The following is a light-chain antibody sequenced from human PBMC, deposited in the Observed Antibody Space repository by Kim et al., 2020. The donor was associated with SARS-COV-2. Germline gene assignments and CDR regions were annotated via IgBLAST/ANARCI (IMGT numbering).Light chain of an antibody. V-gene: IGLV2-14*03. CDR1: TSDVGGHNY. CDR3: ISYTTSTTLFYV. Sequence: ITISSTGTTSDVGGHNYVSWYQQYPGKAPKLMIYDVTNRPSGVSNRFSGSKSGNTASLTISGLQSEDEADYYCISYTTSTTLFYVFGTGTKVTVL. J-gene: IGLJ1*01. CDR2: DVT.